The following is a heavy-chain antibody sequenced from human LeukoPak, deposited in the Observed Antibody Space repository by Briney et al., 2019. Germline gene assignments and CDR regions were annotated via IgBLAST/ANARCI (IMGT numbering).Heavy chain of an antibody. CDR2: ISYDGSNK. J-gene: IGHJ4*02. CDR3: ARSGYYDILTGHFDY. D-gene: IGHD3-9*01. Sequence: TGGSLRLSCAASGFTFSSYAMHWDRQAPGRGLEWVAVISYDGSNKYYADSVKGRFTISRDNSKNTLYLQMNSLRAEDTAVYYCARSGYYDILTGHFDYWGQGTLVTVSS. V-gene: IGHV3-30-3*01. CDR1: GFTFSSYA.